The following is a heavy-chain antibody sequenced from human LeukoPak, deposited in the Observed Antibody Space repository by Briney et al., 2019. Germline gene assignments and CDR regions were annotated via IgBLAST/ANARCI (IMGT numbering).Heavy chain of an antibody. V-gene: IGHV4-39*01. Sequence: PSETLSLTCTVSGGSISSSSYSWGWIRQPPGKGLEWIGSIYYSGSTYYNPSLKSRVTISVDTSKNQFSLKLSSVTAADTAVYYCARRHRHFDYWGQGTLVTVSS. CDR1: GGSISSSSYS. CDR2: IYYSGST. J-gene: IGHJ4*02. CDR3: ARRHRHFDY.